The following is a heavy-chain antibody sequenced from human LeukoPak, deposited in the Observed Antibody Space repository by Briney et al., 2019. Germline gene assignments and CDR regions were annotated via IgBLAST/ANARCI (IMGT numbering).Heavy chain of an antibody. V-gene: IGHV3-30*04. D-gene: IGHD3-3*01. CDR3: AREVDDFWSGYSGSFFDY. CDR2: ISYDGSNK. J-gene: IGHJ4*02. CDR1: GFTFSSYA. Sequence: GGSLRLSCAASGFTFSSYAMHWVRQAPGKGLEWVAVISYDGSNKYYADSVKGRFTISRDNSKNTLYLQMNSLRAEDTAVYYCAREVDDFWSGYSGSFFDYWGQGTLVTVSS.